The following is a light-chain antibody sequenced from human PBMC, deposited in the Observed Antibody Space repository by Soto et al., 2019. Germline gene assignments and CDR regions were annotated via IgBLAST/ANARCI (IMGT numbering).Light chain of an antibody. Sequence: DIQMTHSPSSLSASVGDRVTITCRASHSSSSYLKWQKETPRNATKLLNYEASSLESVVPTCISGSSARTEFPLTIRRQTPDYFATYYCQQYNSYGTFGQGTKVDIK. V-gene: IGKV1-5*03. CDR1: HSSSSY. CDR3: QQYNSYGT. CDR2: EAS. J-gene: IGKJ1*01.